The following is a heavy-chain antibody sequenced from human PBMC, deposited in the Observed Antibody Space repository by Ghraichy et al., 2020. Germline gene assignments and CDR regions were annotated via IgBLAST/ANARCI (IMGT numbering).Heavy chain of an antibody. CDR3: ARGGDGGAWPYGGTGAGIGY. J-gene: IGHJ4*02. D-gene: IGHD4-23*01. CDR2: INHSGST. CDR1: GGSFSGYY. Sequence: SETLSLTCAVYGGSFSGYYWSWIRQPPGKGLEWIGEINHSGSTNYNPSLKSRVTISVDTSKNQFSLKLSSVTAADTAVYYCARGGDGGAWPYGGTGAGIGYWGQGTLVTVSS. V-gene: IGHV4-34*01.